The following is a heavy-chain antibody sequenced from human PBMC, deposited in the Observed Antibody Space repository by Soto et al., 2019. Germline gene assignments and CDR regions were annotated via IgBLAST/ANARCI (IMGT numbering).Heavy chain of an antibody. J-gene: IGHJ4*02. CDR1: GFTFSSYA. V-gene: IGHV3-23*01. D-gene: IGHD3-3*01. CDR2: ISGSGGST. Sequence: GVSMRLSCAAAGFTFSSYAVSWVRKATGKGLEWVSAISGSGGSTYYADSVKGRFTISRDNSKNTLYLQMNSLRAEDTAVYYCAKGPNYLTNDFWSGYYLGYWGQGTLVTVSS. CDR3: AKGPNYLTNDFWSGYYLGY.